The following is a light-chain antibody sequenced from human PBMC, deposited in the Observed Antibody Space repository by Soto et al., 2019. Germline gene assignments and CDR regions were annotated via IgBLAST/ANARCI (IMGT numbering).Light chain of an antibody. Sequence: EIVMRQSPATLSVSPGERATLSCRASQSVSSNLAWYQQKPGQAPRLLIYGASTRATGIPARFSGSGSGTEFTLTISSLQSEDFAVYYCQQYKKGYTFGQGTKLEIK. CDR1: QSVSSN. CDR2: GAS. J-gene: IGKJ2*01. V-gene: IGKV3-15*01. CDR3: QQYKKGYT.